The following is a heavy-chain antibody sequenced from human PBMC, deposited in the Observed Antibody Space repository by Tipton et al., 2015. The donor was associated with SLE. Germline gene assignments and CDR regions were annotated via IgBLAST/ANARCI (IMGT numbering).Heavy chain of an antibody. CDR1: GFTFSSYS. Sequence: GSLRLSCAASGFTFSSYSMNWVRQAPGKGLEWVSSISSSSSYIYYADSVKGRFTISRDNAKNSLYLQMNSLRAEDTAVYYCAREVVAGYSLYYYYGMDVWGQGTTVTVSS. CDR2: ISSSSSYI. D-gene: IGHD3-9*01. J-gene: IGHJ6*02. V-gene: IGHV3-21*01. CDR3: AREVVAGYSLYYYYGMDV.